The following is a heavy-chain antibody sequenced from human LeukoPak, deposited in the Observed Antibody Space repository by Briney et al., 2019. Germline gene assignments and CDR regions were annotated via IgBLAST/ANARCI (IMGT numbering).Heavy chain of an antibody. CDR2: ISSNGGST. D-gene: IGHD6-13*01. Sequence: PGGSLRLSCAASGFTFSSYAMHWVRQAPGKGLEYVSAISSNGGSTYYANSVKGRFTISRDNSKNMLYLQMGSLRAEDMAVYYCARDGRYSSSWFHPYYYYYMDVWGKGTTVTISS. J-gene: IGHJ6*03. V-gene: IGHV3-64*01. CDR1: GFTFSSYA. CDR3: ARDGRYSSSWFHPYYYYYMDV.